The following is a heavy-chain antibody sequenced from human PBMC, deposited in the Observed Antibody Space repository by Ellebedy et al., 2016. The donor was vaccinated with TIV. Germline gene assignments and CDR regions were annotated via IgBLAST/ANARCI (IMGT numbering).Heavy chain of an antibody. CDR2: IYHSGST. V-gene: IGHV4-59*12. CDR1: GGSISSYS. J-gene: IGHJ6*02. D-gene: IGHD6-19*01. CDR3: ARCLWFLTVAIVPYYYGMDV. Sequence: MPSETLSPTCTVSGGSISSYSWTWIRQPPGKGLEWIGYIYHSGSTNYNPSLQSRVTISVDTSKNQFSLKLRSVTAADTAVYYCARCLWFLTVAIVPYYYGMDVWGQGTTVTVSS.